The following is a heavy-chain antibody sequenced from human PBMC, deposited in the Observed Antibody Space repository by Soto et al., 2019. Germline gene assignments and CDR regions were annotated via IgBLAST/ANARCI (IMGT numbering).Heavy chain of an antibody. CDR1: GFTFSSYE. V-gene: IGHV3-48*03. D-gene: IGHD1-26*01. CDR3: ARDTKYSGSYYFDY. Sequence: GGSLRLSCAASGFTFSSYEMNWVRQAPGKGLEWVSYISSSGSTIYYADSVKGRFTISRDNAKNSLYLQMNSLRAEDTAVYYCARDTKYSGSYYFDYWGQGTLVTVSS. J-gene: IGHJ4*02. CDR2: ISSSGSTI.